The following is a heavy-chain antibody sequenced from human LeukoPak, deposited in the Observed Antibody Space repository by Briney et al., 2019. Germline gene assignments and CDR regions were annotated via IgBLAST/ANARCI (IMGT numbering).Heavy chain of an antibody. CDR3: ARSPLTLEYFDY. CDR2: IIPIFGTA. V-gene: IGHV1-69*13. D-gene: IGHD4/OR15-4a*01. Sequence: ASVKVSCKVSGYTLTELSMHWVRQAPGQGLEWMGGIIPIFGTANYAQKFQGRVTITADESTSTAYMELSSLRSEDTAVYYCARSPLTLEYFDYWGQGTLVTVSS. CDR1: GYTLTELS. J-gene: IGHJ4*02.